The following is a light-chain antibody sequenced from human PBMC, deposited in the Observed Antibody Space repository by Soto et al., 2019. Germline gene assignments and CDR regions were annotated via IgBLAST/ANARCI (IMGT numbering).Light chain of an antibody. CDR3: QKLNSYHLT. CDR1: QGISSY. Sequence: IQLTQSPSSLSASVGDRVTITCRASQGISSYLAWYQQKPGKAPKLLIYAASTLQSGVPSRFSGSGSGTDLTLTISSLQPEEFATYYCQKLNSYHLTLGGWKKVDIK. J-gene: IGKJ4*01. V-gene: IGKV1-9*01. CDR2: AAS.